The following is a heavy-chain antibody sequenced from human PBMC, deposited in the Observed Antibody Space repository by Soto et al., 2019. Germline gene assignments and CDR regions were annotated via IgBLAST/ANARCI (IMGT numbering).Heavy chain of an antibody. D-gene: IGHD3-10*01. V-gene: IGHV1-69*13. Sequence: GASVKVSCKASGGTFSSYAISWVRQAPGQGLEWMGGIIPIFGTANYAQKFQGRVTITAEESTSTAYMELSSLRSQDMAVYYCARDLSVRGPRGGMDVWGQGTTVTVSS. CDR1: GGTFSSYA. CDR3: ARDLSVRGPRGGMDV. J-gene: IGHJ6*02. CDR2: IIPIFGTA.